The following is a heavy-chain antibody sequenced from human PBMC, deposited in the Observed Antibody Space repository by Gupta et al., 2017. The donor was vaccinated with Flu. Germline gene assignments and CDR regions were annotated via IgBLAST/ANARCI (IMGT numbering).Heavy chain of an antibody. J-gene: IGHJ1*01. Sequence: QVPLQVSGPGLVKPSPTLSPTCTVSGGSTISGSYYCSWIRQPAGKGRQWIGRIYTSGITNYNPSRKNRVTISVDTSKNQFSRKLSSVTAADTAVYYCASAMVRGVIIMDAEYFQHWGQGTLVTFSS. CDR3: ASAMVRGVIIMDAEYFQH. CDR1: GGSTISGSYY. D-gene: IGHD3-10*01. CDR2: IYTSGIT. V-gene: IGHV4-61*02.